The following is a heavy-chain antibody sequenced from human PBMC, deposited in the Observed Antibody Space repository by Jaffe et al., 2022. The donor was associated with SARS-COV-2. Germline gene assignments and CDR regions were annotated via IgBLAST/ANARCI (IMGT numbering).Heavy chain of an antibody. D-gene: IGHD3-22*01. CDR1: GYTFTSYY. Sequence: QVQLVQSGAEVKKPGASVKVSCKASGYTFTSYYMHWVRQAPGQGLEWMGIINPSGGSTSYAQKFQGRVTMTRDTSTSTVYMELSSLRSEDTAVYYCARVEVDYYDSSGYYLGYWGQGTLVTVSS. CDR2: INPSGGST. V-gene: IGHV1-46*01. J-gene: IGHJ4*02. CDR3: ARVEVDYYDSSGYYLGY.